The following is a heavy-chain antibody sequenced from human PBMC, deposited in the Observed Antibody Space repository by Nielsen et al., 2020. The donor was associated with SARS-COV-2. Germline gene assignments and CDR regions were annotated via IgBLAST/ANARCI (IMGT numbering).Heavy chain of an antibody. CDR3: VREIREVEFTSHYYYGLDV. V-gene: IGHV3-13*04. CDR1: GFTFSSYD. Sequence: GESLKISCAASGFTFSSYDMHWVRQATGKGLEWVSAIGTVADTYYADSVKGRFTISRDDAKNTLYLQMNNVRAGDTAVYYCVREIREVEFTSHYYYGLDVWGQGTTVTVSS. CDR2: IGTVADT. J-gene: IGHJ6*02. D-gene: IGHD1-1*01.